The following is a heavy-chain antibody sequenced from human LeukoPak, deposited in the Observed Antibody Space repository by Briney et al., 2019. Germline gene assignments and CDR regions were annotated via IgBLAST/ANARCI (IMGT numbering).Heavy chain of an antibody. CDR3: VKDRDWGFGY. V-gene: IGHV3-30*02. CDR2: IRSDGSNK. D-gene: IGHD7-27*01. J-gene: IGHJ4*02. CDR1: GFTFIRYG. Sequence: GGSLRLSCAASGFTFIRYGMHWVRQAPGKGLEWVTYIRSDGSNKYYGDSVKGRFTISRDNSQNTLYLQMNSLRAEDTAIYYCVKDRDWGFGYWGQGTLVTVSS.